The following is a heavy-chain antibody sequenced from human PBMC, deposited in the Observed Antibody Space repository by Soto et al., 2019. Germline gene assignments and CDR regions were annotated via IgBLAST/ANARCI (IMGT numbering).Heavy chain of an antibody. CDR3: ARTRPPSCPSVCYTGAFDI. CDR1: GPSLNNGRMG. Sequence: QVTLKESGPVLVKPTETLTLTCTVSGPSLNNGRMGVSWIRQPPGKALEWLAHSFSDDESSYSISLRSRLTISRDTSKSQVVLTVTNVGPVDTATYFCARTRPPSCPSVCYTGAFDIWGQGTTVTVSS. CDR2: SFSDDES. D-gene: IGHD2-8*01. J-gene: IGHJ3*02. V-gene: IGHV2-26*01.